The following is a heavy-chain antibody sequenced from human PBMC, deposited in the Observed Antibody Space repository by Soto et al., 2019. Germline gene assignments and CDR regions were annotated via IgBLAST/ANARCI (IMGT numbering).Heavy chain of an antibody. V-gene: IGHV4-59*01. CDR2: ISDIGST. J-gene: IGHJ6*02. CDR3: ARSSPDRRGGDMDV. CDR1: GGSITSYY. D-gene: IGHD3-16*01. Sequence: PSETLSLTCTVSGGSITSYYWTWIRQPPGQGLEWIGYISDIGSTSYNPSLTSRVTMLVDTSKKQFSLKLSSVTEADSAVYFCARSSPDRRGGDMDVWGQGATVTVSS.